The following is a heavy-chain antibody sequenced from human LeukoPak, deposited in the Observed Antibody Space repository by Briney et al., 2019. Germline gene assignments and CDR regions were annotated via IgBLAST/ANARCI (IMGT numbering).Heavy chain of an antibody. CDR2: IYSGGNT. CDR1: GFTVDNNY. Sequence: GRSLRLSCAASGFTVDNNYMSWVRQAPGEGLEWVSVIYSGGNTYYADSVKGRFTIYRDNSKNTLYLQMNSLRAEDTAVYYCRSNWPGVLDYWGQGTLVTVSS. D-gene: IGHD1-1*01. J-gene: IGHJ4*02. CDR3: RSNWPGVLDY. V-gene: IGHV3-53*01.